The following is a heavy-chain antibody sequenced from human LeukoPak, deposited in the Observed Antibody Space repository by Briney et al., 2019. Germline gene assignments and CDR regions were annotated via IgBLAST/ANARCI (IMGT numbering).Heavy chain of an antibody. CDR1: GLTFSTYA. D-gene: IGHD1/OR15-1a*01. V-gene: IGHV3-23*01. CDR3: AKDLPRFNLEQDAFDI. CDR2: ITGSGGST. J-gene: IGHJ3*02. Sequence: QPGGSLRLSCAASGLTFSTYAMSWVRQAPGKGLEWVSTITGSGGSTYDADSVKGRFTISRDNSKNTLYLQMNSLRAEDTAVYYCAKDLPRFNLEQDAFDIWGQGTMVTVSS.